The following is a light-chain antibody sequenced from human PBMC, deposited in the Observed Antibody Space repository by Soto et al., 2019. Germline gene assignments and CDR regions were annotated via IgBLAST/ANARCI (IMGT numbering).Light chain of an antibody. CDR1: QGGVTY. V-gene: IGKV1-9*01. Sequence: DIRLTQSPSLLSASVGDRVTITCRASQGGVTYLAWYQQKPGIVPKLLIYGVSTLQTGVPSRFSGRGSGTVFTLTISNLQPEDLATYYCQQLNRYPYSFGQGTKLEIK. J-gene: IGKJ2*01. CDR3: QQLNRYPYS. CDR2: GVS.